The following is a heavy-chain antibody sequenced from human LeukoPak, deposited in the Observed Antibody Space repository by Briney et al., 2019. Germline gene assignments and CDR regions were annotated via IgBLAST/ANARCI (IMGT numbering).Heavy chain of an antibody. J-gene: IGHJ4*02. CDR2: ISGSGGTT. V-gene: IGHV3-23*01. CDR1: GFTFSNAW. Sequence: PGGSLRLSCAASGFTFSNAWMGWVRQAPGKGLEWVSAISGSGGTTNYADSVKGRFTISRDNSRDTLFLQMNSLRAEDTAVYYCARPSSGWYVGFHWGQGTLVTVSS. CDR3: ARPSSGWYVGFH. D-gene: IGHD6-19*01.